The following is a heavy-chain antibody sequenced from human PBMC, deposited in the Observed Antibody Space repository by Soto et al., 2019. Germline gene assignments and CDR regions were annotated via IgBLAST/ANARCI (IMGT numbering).Heavy chain of an antibody. D-gene: IGHD3-22*01. CDR3: ASPARSYDMSPFDY. J-gene: IGHJ4*02. Sequence: PGESLKISCKGSGYSFTSYWIGWVRQMPGKGLEWMGMIDPSDSYTRYSPSFQGHVTISADKSISTAYLQWSSLKASDTAMYYCASPARSYDMSPFDYWGQGTLVTVSS. CDR2: IDPSDSYT. CDR1: GYSFTSYW. V-gene: IGHV5-10-1*01.